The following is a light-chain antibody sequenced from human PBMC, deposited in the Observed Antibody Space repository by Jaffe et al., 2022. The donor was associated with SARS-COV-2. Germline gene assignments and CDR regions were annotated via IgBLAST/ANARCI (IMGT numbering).Light chain of an antibody. CDR1: QSVSSRN. Sequence: EIVLTQIPGTLSLSPGERAILSCRASQSVSSRNLAWFQQKPGQAPRLLIYGSSTRATGIPDRFSGSGSGTDFTLTISRLEPEDFAVYYCHQFGNSPTWTFGQGTKVEVK. CDR3: HQFGNSPTWT. J-gene: IGKJ1*01. CDR2: GSS. V-gene: IGKV3-20*01.